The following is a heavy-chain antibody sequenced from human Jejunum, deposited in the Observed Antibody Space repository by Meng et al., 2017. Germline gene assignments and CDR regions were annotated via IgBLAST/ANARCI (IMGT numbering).Heavy chain of an antibody. V-gene: IGHV4-4*02. D-gene: IGHD2-15*01. J-gene: IGHJ4*02. CDR1: GASISSGYW. Sequence: QVQLQGAGPGLVEPSGSLSITCAVSGASISSGYWWSWVRQPPGKGLEWIGEIHHGGDTNYNPSLKSRVTISVDKSNNQYSLRLTSVTAADTAMYYCARNGAYSADHWGQGTLVTVSS. CDR3: ARNGAYSADH. CDR2: IHHGGDT.